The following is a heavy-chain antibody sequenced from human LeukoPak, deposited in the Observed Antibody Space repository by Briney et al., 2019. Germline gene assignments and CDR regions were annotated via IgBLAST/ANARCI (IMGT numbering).Heavy chain of an antibody. CDR1: GFTFDDYG. CDR3: ARAGVGATFEDAFDI. D-gene: IGHD1-26*01. Sequence: PGGSLRLSCAASGFTFDDYGMSWVRQAPGKGLEWVSGINWNGGSTGYADSVKGRFTISRDNAKNSLYLQMNSLRAEDTALYYCARAGVGATFEDAFDIWGQGTMVTVSS. CDR2: INWNGGST. V-gene: IGHV3-20*04. J-gene: IGHJ3*02.